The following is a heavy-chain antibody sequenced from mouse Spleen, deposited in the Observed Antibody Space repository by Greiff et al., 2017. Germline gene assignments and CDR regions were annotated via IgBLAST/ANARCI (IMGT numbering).Heavy chain of an antibody. CDR2: IYPSDSET. V-gene: IGHV1-61*01. CDR3: ARSSYDYERDFDY. D-gene: IGHD2-4*01. Sequence: VKQSCKASGYTFTSYWMDWVKQRPGQGLEWIGNIYPSDSETHYNQKFKDKATLTVDKSSSTAYMQLSSLTSEDSAVYYCARSSYDYERDFDYWGQGTTLTVSS. J-gene: IGHJ2*01. CDR1: GYTFTSYW.